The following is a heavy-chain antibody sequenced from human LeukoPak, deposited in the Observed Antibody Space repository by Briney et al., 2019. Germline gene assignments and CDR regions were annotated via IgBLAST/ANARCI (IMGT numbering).Heavy chain of an antibody. J-gene: IGHJ6*02. CDR2: ISAYNGNT. Sequence: GASVKVSCKASGYTFTSYGISWVRQAPGQGLEWMGWISAYNGNTNYAQKLQGRVTMTTDTSTSTAYMVLRSLRSDDTAVYYCARGRSSGWYDYYYYGMDVWGQGTTVTVSS. CDR3: ARGRSSGWYDYYYYGMDV. V-gene: IGHV1-18*01. D-gene: IGHD6-19*01. CDR1: GYTFTSYG.